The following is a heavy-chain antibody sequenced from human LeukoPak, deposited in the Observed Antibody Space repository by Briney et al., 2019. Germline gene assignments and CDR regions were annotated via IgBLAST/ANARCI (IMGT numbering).Heavy chain of an antibody. CDR1: GFTFSSYW. J-gene: IGHJ1*01. CDR2: IKSDGST. CDR3: ARAPSEIGGYYPEYFRH. V-gene: IGHV3-74*01. Sequence: PGGSLRLSCAASGFTFSSYWMHWIRQAPGKGLVWVSRIKSDGSTNYAVSVKGQFTISRDNAKNTLSLQMNSLRAEDTGVYYCARAPSEIGGYYPEYFRHWGQGTLVTVSS. D-gene: IGHD3-22*01.